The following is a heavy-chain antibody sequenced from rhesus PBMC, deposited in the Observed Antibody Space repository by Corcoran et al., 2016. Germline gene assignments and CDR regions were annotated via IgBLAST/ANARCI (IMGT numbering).Heavy chain of an antibody. D-gene: IGHD2-15*01. CDR3: ASGYCSSTYCSSFGY. CDR1: GGSISGYYY. CDR2: IYGSGGSN. V-gene: IGHV4S14*01. Sequence: QVQLQESGPGLVKPSETLSLTCAVSGGSISGYYYWSWSRQPPGKGLEGIGSIYGSGGSNYLNPSLKSRVTLSVDTAKNQFSRKLSSVTAADTAVYYCASGYCSSTYCSSFGYWGQGVLGTVSS. J-gene: IGHJ4*01.